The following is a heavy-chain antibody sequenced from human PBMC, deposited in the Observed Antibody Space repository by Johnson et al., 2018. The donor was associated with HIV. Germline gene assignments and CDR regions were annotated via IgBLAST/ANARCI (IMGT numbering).Heavy chain of an antibody. CDR2: ISYDGSNK. CDR1: GFTFSSYA. D-gene: IGHD1-14*01. J-gene: IGHJ3*02. CDR3: ARGFHRGGAFDI. Sequence: QVQLVEFGGGVVQPGRSLRLSCAASGFTFSSYAMHWVRQAPGKGLEWVASISYDGSNKYYADSVKGRFTISRDNSKNTLYLQMNSLRAEDTAVYYCARGFHRGGAFDIWGQGTMVTVSS. V-gene: IGHV3-30*04.